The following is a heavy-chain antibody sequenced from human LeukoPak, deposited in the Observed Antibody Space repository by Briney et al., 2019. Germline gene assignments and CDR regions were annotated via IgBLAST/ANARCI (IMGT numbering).Heavy chain of an antibody. J-gene: IGHJ4*02. CDR2: INHSGST. CDR1: GGSFSGYY. CDR3: ARVKGYNWNRGGLDY. D-gene: IGHD1-20*01. V-gene: IGHV4-34*01. Sequence: SETLSLTCAVYGGSFSGYYWSWIRQPPGEGLEWIGEINHSGSTNYNPSLKSRVTISVDTSKNQFSLKLSSVTAADTAVYYCARVKGYNWNRGGLDYWGQGTLVTVSS.